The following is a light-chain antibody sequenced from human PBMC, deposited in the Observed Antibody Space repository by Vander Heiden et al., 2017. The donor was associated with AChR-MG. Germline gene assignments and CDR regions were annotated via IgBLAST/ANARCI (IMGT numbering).Light chain of an antibody. CDR3: SSYTSSSFVV. V-gene: IGLV2-14*03. CDR2: DVS. Sequence: QSALTQPASVSGSPGQSITISCTGTSSDVGGYNYVSCYHQHPGKAPKLMIYDVSNRPSGVSNRFSGSKSGNTASLTISGLQAEDEADYYCSSYTSSSFVVFGGGTKLTVL. J-gene: IGLJ2*01. CDR1: SSDVGGYNY.